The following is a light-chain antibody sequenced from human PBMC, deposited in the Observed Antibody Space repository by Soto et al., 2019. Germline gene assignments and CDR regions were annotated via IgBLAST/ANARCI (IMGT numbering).Light chain of an antibody. V-gene: IGKV1-5*01. CDR2: DAS. CDR1: QSNSSW. Sequence: DIQMTQSPSTLSASVGDRVTNTCRASQSNSSWLAWYQQKSGKAPKLLIYDASSFESGVPSRFSGSGSGTEFTLTISSLQPDDFATYYCQQYNSYRWTFGQGTKVDIK. CDR3: QQYNSYRWT. J-gene: IGKJ1*01.